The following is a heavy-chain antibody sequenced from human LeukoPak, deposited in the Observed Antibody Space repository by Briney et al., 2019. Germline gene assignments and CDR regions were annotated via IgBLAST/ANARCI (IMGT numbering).Heavy chain of an antibody. J-gene: IGHJ4*02. CDR1: GYTFTGYY. D-gene: IGHD5/OR15-5a*01. V-gene: IGHV1-2*06. CDR3: ARDASVSADY. CDR2: IDPNSGGT. Sequence: ASVKVSCKASGYTFTGYYIHWVRQAPGQGLEWMGRIDPNSGGTSYAQNFQGRVTMTRDTSISTAYMELTGLTSDDTAVYYCARDASVSADYWGQGTLVTVSS.